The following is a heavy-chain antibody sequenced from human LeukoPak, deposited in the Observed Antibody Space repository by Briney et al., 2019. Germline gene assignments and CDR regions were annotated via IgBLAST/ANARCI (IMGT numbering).Heavy chain of an antibody. CDR1: GGSISSYY. J-gene: IGHJ4*02. CDR3: ARVSNRRYFDY. D-gene: IGHD2-8*01. Sequence: SETLSLTCTVSGGSISSYYWSWIRQPPGKGLEWIGYIYYSGSTNYNPSLKSRVTISVDTSKNQFSLKLSSVTAADTGVYYCARVSNRRYFDYWGQGTLVTVSS. V-gene: IGHV4-59*01. CDR2: IYYSGST.